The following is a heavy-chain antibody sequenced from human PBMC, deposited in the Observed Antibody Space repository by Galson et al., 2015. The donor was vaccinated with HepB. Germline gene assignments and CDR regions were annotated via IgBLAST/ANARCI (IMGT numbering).Heavy chain of an antibody. J-gene: IGHJ4*02. D-gene: IGHD1-26*01. CDR2: INWNGGST. Sequence: SLRLSCAASGFTFDDYGMSWVRQAPGKGLEWVSGINWNGGSTGYADSVKGRFTISRDNAKNSLYLQMNSLRAEDTALYYCARGNLLSVGATPSDYWGQGTLVTVSS. CDR3: ARGNLLSVGATPSDY. CDR1: GFTFDDYG. V-gene: IGHV3-20*04.